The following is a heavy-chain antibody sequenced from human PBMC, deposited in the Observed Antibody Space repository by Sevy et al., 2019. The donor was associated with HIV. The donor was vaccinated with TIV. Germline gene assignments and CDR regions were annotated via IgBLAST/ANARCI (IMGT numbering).Heavy chain of an antibody. Sequence: GGSLRLSCAASGFAFSSYWMSWVRQAPGKGLEWVANIKEDGSEVYYVGSVKGRFTMSRDNAKNSLYLQMNSLRVEDTAVYYCARELDSSSWWGYSDCWGQGILVTVSS. CDR2: IKEDGSEV. V-gene: IGHV3-7*01. D-gene: IGHD6-13*01. CDR3: ARELDSSSWWGYSDC. J-gene: IGHJ4*02. CDR1: GFAFSSYW.